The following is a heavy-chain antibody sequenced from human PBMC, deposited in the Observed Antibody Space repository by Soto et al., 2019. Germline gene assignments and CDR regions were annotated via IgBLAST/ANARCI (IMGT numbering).Heavy chain of an antibody. J-gene: IGHJ6*02. D-gene: IGHD2-2*01. CDR2: IKSKTDGGTT. V-gene: IGHV3-15*07. CDR3: TTVPAATYYYYGMDV. Sequence: PGGSLRLSCAASGFTFSNAWMNWVRQAPGKGLEWVGRIKSKTDGGTTDYAAPVKGRFTISRDDSKNTLYLQMNSLKTEYTSVYYCTTVPAATYYYYGMDVWGQGTTVTV. CDR1: GFTFSNAW.